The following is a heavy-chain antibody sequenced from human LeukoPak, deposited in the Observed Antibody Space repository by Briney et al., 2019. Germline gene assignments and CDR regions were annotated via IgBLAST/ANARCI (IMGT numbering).Heavy chain of an antibody. D-gene: IGHD4-23*01. V-gene: IGHV4-59*01. CDR2: IYYSRRT. CDR1: GGSISSYY. CDR3: ARAVSGPGWVTPPDWYFDL. J-gene: IGHJ2*01. Sequence: SETLSLTCTVSGGSISSYYWSWIRQPPGKGLEWIGYIYYSRRTNYNPSLKSRVTISVDTSKNQFSLKLSSVTAADTAVYYCARAVSGPGWVTPPDWYFDLWGRGTLVTVSS.